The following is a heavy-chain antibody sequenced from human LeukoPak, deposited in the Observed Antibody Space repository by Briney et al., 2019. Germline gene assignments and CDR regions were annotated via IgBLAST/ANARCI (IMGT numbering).Heavy chain of an antibody. D-gene: IGHD3-16*01. CDR1: GYTLTELS. CDR3: APPLLYATTSDY. CDR2: FDPEDGET. Sequence: ASVKVSCKVSGYTLTELSMHWVRQAPGKGLEWMGGFDPEDGETIYAQKFQGRVTMTEDTSTDTAYMELRSLRSEDTAVYYCAPPLLYATTSDYWAREPWSPSPQ. V-gene: IGHV1-24*01. J-gene: IGHJ4*02.